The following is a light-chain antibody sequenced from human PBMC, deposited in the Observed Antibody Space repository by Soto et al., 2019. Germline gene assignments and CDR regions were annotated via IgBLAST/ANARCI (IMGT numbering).Light chain of an antibody. J-gene: IGKJ4*01. CDR2: KAS. Sequence: HVDQSPSNLLQTIVDRVTITCLASQTLSSWLAWYQHKPGKAPKLLIYKASTVESGVPSRFSGSGSGTEFTLTISFLQTDDCACYCSLHSRSHPLRFAGGTKVDI. V-gene: IGKV1-5*03. CDR1: QTLSSW. CDR3: LHSRSHPLR.